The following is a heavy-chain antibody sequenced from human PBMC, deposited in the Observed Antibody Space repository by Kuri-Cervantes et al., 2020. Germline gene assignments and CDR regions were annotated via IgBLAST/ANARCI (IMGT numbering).Heavy chain of an antibody. Sequence: GESLKISCVASGYTFNTFWMTWVRQAPGKGLEWVTNIKQDESEKYYVDSVKGRFTISRDNAKNSLYLQMNSLRAEDTAVYYCARVGPRRGYSYGSYYYYMDVWGKGTTVTSP. CDR2: IKQDESEK. J-gene: IGHJ6*03. CDR1: GYTFNTFW. V-gene: IGHV3-7*01. CDR3: ARVGPRRGYSYGSYYYYMDV. D-gene: IGHD5-18*01.